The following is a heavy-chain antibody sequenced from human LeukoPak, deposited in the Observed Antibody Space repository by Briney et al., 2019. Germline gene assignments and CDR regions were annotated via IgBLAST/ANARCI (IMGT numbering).Heavy chain of an antibody. V-gene: IGHV4-34*01. J-gene: IGHJ4*02. CDR2: INHSGST. Sequence: SETLSLTCAVYGGSFSGYYWSWIRQPPGKGLEWIGEINHSGSTYYNPSLKSRVTMSVDTSKNQFSLKLSSVTAADTAVYYCARDFWSGYSISFDYWGQGTLVTVSS. CDR1: GGSFSGYY. CDR3: ARDFWSGYSISFDY. D-gene: IGHD3-3*01.